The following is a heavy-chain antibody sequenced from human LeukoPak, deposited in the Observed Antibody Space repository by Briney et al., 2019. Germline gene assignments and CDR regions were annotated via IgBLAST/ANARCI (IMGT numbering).Heavy chain of an antibody. CDR2: LHYSNST. J-gene: IGHJ5*02. CDR3: ARMTTVTTRCFDP. Sequence: PSETPSLTCSVSGGSISSHYWNWIRQPPGKGLEWIGNLHYSNSTYYKPSLKSRVTISVDTSKNQLSLKLSSVTAADTAVYYCARMTTVTTRCFDPWGQGTLVTVSS. CDR1: GGSISSHY. V-gene: IGHV4-59*04. D-gene: IGHD4-11*01.